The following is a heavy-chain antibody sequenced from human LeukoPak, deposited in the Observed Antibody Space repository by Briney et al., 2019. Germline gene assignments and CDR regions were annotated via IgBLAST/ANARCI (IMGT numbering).Heavy chain of an antibody. D-gene: IGHD3-22*01. CDR3: ARDSQLYYYDSSGYRLIDY. CDR2: ISAYNGNT. Sequence: ASVKVSCKASGYTFTTYGISWVRQAPGQGLEWMGWISAYNGNTNYAQKLQGRVTMTTDTSTSTAYMELRSLRSDDTVVYYCARDSQLYYYDSSGYRLIDYWGQGTLVTVSS. J-gene: IGHJ4*02. CDR1: GYTFTTYG. V-gene: IGHV1-18*01.